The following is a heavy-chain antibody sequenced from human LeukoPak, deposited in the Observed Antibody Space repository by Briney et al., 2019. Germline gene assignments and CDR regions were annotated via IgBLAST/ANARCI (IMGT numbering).Heavy chain of an antibody. CDR1: GFTVSTNY. CDR3: AKAVATVTPRYYYYGMDV. V-gene: IGHV3-23*01. Sequence: GGSLRLSCAASGFTVSTNYMSWVRQAPGKGLEWVSAVSGSGGSTYYADSVKGRFTSSRDNSKNTLYLQMNSLRAEDTAVYHCAKAVATVTPRYYYYGMDVWGQGTTVTVSS. CDR2: VSGSGGST. D-gene: IGHD4-17*01. J-gene: IGHJ6*02.